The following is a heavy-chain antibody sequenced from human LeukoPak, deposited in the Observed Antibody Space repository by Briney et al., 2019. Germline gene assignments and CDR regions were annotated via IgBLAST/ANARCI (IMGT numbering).Heavy chain of an antibody. V-gene: IGHV3-21*01. CDR3: ARGSGYSYGPTDY. J-gene: IGHJ4*02. CDR1: GFTFSSYN. CDR2: ISSSSSYI. D-gene: IGHD5-18*01. Sequence: GGSLRLSCAASGFTFSSYNMDWVRQAPGKGLEWVSSISSSSSYIYYADSVKGRFTISRDNAKNSLYLQMNSLRAEDTAVYYCARGSGYSYGPTDYWGQGTLVTVSS.